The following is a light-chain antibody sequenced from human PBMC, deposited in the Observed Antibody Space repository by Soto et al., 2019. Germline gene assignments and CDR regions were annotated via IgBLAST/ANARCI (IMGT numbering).Light chain of an antibody. CDR2: DAP. CDR3: QQYNNWPIT. Sequence: EIVLTQSPATLSVPPGQRATLSCRASQSVSGDLAWYHHKPGQAPRLLIYDAPTRALDTPARFAGSGAGTEFTLTISSLQSEDFAVYFCQQYNNWPITFGQGTRLEIK. J-gene: IGKJ5*01. CDR1: QSVSGD. V-gene: IGKV3-15*01.